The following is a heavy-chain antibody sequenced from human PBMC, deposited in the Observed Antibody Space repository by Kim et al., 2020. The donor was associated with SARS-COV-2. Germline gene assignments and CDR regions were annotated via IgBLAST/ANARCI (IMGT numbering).Heavy chain of an antibody. Sequence: GESLKISCKAARFTFTDFWIGWVRQIPGKGLEWIGIIYPYDSDIRYSPSFQGQVTISADESISTAYLQWGSLKASDTAMNYCARQPPTFAFDFWGQGTLV. V-gene: IGHV5-51*01. CDR1: RFTFTDFW. J-gene: IGHJ4*02. D-gene: IGHD3-3*01. CDR2: IYPYDSDI. CDR3: ARQPPTFAFDF.